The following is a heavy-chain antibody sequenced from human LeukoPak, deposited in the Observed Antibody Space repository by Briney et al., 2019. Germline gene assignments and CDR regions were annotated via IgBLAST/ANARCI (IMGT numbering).Heavy chain of an antibody. CDR3: ARDGSNWDFDY. CDR1: GFTFSGYP. CDR2: ISANGGST. D-gene: IGHD6-13*01. J-gene: IGHJ4*02. Sequence: PGGSLRLSCAAYGFTFSGYPMHWVRQAPGKGLKYLSGISANGGSTYYANSVKGRFTISRDNSKNTLYLQMGSLRPEDMAVYYCARDGSNWDFDYWGQGTLVTVSS. V-gene: IGHV3-64*01.